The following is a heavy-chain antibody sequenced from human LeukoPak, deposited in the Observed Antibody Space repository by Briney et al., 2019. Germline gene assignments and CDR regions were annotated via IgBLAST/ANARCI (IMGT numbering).Heavy chain of an antibody. CDR3: ARLTTTAAHFDY. D-gene: IGHD2-2*01. V-gene: IGHV4-39*01. CDR2: IYYSGST. J-gene: IGHJ4*02. CDR1: GGSISSSSYY. Sequence: SETLSLTCTVSGGSISSSSYYGGWIRQSPGKGLEWIGSIYYSGSTYYNPSLKSRVTISVDTSKNQFSLKLSSVTAARTAVYDCARLTTTAAHFDYWGQGTLVTVSS.